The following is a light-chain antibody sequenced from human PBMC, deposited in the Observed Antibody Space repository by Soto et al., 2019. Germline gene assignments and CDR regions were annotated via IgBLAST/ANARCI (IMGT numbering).Light chain of an antibody. V-gene: IGLV2-23*01. CDR3: CSYADLIL. J-gene: IGLJ3*02. CDR1: SSDVGYYNL. Sequence: QSALTQPASVSGSPGQSITISCTGTSSDVGYYNLVSWYQQHPGKAPKLIIYEGYKRPSGVSNRFSGSKSGNTASLTISGLQTEDEADYYCCSYADLILFGGGTKLTVL. CDR2: EGY.